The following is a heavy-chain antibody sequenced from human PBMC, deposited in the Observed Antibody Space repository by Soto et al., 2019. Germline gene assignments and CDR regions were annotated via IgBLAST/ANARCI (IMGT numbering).Heavy chain of an antibody. CDR3: TTVTDNSEPT. D-gene: IGHD6-25*01. CDR2: IIPISEALTT. J-gene: IGHJ4*02. Sequence: EMQLVQSGGGLVKPGGSLRLSCVASRFNFSAAWLNWVRQIPGKGLEWVGSIIPISEALTTAYAEAVKRRFTISRDDSKNALHLQMDSLKTEDSAVYYCTTVTDNSEPTWGLGTVVTVSS. V-gene: IGHV3-15*07. CDR1: RFNFSAAW.